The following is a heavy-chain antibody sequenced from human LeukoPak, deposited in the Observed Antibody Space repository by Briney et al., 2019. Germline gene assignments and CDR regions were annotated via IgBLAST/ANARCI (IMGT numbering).Heavy chain of an antibody. D-gene: IGHD1-26*01. CDR1: GFTFSSYS. CDR3: ARKGATTSSSHFDY. J-gene: IGHJ4*02. Sequence: GGSLRLSCAASGFTFSSYSMNWVRQAPGKGLEWVSSISSSSSTYIHYADALKGRFTISRDNAKNSLFLQMNSLRAEDTAVYYCARKGATTSSSHFDYWGQGTLVTVSS. V-gene: IGHV3-21*01. CDR2: ISSSSSTYI.